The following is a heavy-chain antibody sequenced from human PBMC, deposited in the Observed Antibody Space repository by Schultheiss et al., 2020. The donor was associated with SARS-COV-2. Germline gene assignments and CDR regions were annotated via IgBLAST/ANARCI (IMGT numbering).Heavy chain of an antibody. V-gene: IGHV3-13*01. J-gene: IGHJ4*02. Sequence: GGSLRLSCAASGFTFSSYGMHWVRQATGKGLEWVSAIGTAGDTYYPGSVKGRFTISRENAKNTLYLQLNSLSVEDTAVYYCVRGHPAKFDYWGQGVMVTVSS. CDR3: VRGHPAKFDY. CDR2: IGTAGDT. CDR1: GFTFSSYG.